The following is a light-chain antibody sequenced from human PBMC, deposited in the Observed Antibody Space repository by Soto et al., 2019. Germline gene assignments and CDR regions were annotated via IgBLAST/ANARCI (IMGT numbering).Light chain of an antibody. J-gene: IGKJ1*01. Sequence: SASSAYTGNRLTLPWRASQDITSSLAWYQQKPGKAPKLLIYAASTLQSGVPSRFSGSGSGTDFTLTISCLQSEDFATYYCQQYYSYPRTVGQGTIV. CDR3: QQYYSYPRT. V-gene: IGKV1-8*01. CDR2: AAS. CDR1: QDITSS.